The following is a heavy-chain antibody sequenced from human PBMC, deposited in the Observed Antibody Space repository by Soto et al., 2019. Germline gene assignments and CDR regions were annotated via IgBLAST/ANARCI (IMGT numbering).Heavy chain of an antibody. Sequence: SVKVSCKASGGTFSSYAISWVRQAPGQGLELMGGIIPIFGTANYAQKFQGRVTITADESTSTAYMELSSLRSEDTAVYYCARDPALGFGELPSYYGMDVWGQGTTVTVYS. J-gene: IGHJ6*02. CDR1: GGTFSSYA. CDR2: IIPIFGTA. V-gene: IGHV1-69*13. CDR3: ARDPALGFGELPSYYGMDV. D-gene: IGHD3-10*01.